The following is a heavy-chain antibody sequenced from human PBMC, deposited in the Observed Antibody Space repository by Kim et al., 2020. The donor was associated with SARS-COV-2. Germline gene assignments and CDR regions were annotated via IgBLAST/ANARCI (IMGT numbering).Heavy chain of an antibody. CDR3: ARGASGQQRKTPQYYYGMDV. J-gene: IGHJ6*02. V-gene: IGHV3-33*01. D-gene: IGHD6-13*01. CDR2: IWYDGSNK. Sequence: GGSLRLSCAASGFTFSNYGMHWVRQAPGKGLEWVAVIWYDGSNKYYADSVKGRFTISRDNSKNTLYLQMNSLRAEDTAVYYCARGASGQQRKTPQYYYGMDVWGQGTTVTVSS. CDR1: GFTFSNYG.